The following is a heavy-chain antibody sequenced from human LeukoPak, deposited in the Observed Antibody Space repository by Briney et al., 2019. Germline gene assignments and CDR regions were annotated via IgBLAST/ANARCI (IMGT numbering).Heavy chain of an antibody. CDR1: GFTFSRFW. CDR2: IKQDGSEK. D-gene: IGHD5-18*01. Sequence: GGSLRLSCAASGFTFSRFWMSWVRQAPGKGLEWLANIKQDGSEKYYVDSLKGRFTISRDNAKNSLYLQMNSLRAEDTAVYYCARDTAMVRSRNDWGQGTLVTVSS. V-gene: IGHV3-7*01. J-gene: IGHJ4*02. CDR3: ARDTAMVRSRND.